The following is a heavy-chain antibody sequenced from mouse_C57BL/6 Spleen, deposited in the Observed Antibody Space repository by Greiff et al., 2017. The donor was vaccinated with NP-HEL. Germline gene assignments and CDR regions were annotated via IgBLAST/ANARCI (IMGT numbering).Heavy chain of an antibody. CDR2: IHPNSGST. V-gene: IGHV1-64*01. CDR1: GYTFTSYW. D-gene: IGHD1-1*01. J-gene: IGHJ1*03. Sequence: VQLQQSGAELVKPGASVKLSCKASGYTFTSYWMHWVKQRPGQGLEWIGMIHPNSGSTNYNEKFKSKATLTVDKSSSTDYMQLSSLTSEDAAVYYCARGGSTTVVDWYFDVWGTGTTVTVSS. CDR3: ARGGSTTVVDWYFDV.